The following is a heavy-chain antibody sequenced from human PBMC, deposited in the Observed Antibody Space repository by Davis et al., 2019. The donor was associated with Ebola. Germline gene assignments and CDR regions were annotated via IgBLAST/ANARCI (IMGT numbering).Heavy chain of an antibody. V-gene: IGHV4-61*08. CDR3: ARHILQSWFDP. CDR2: IYYSGST. J-gene: IGHJ5*02. Sequence: SETLSLTCTVPGGSISSGGYYWSWIRQHPGKGLEWIGYIYYSGSTNYNPSLKSRVTISVDTSKNQFSLKLSSVTAADTAVYYCARHILQSWFDPWGQGTLVTVSS. D-gene: IGHD2-2*02. CDR1: GGSISSGGYY.